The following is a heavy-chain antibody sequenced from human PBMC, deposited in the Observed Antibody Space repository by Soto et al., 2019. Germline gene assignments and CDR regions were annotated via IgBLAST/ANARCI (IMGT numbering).Heavy chain of an antibody. J-gene: IGHJ6*02. CDR2: IDPSDSYT. CDR1: GYSFTSYW. V-gene: IGHV5-10-1*01. Sequence: PGESLKISCKGSGYSFTSYWISGVRQMPGKGLEWMGRIDPSDSYTNYSPSFQGHVTISADKSISTAYLQWSSLKASDTAMYYCARHRMVRYYYYGMDVWGQGTTVTVSS. D-gene: IGHD6-13*01. CDR3: ARHRMVRYYYYGMDV.